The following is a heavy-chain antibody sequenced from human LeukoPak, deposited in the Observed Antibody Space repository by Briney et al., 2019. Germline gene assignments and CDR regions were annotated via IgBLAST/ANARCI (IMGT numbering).Heavy chain of an antibody. CDR2: INPSGGST. D-gene: IGHD3-3*01. J-gene: IGHJ4*02. Sequence: ASVKVSCKASGYTFTSYYMHWVRQAPGQGLEWMGIINPSGGSTSYAQKFQGRVTMTRDTSTSTVYMELSGLRSEDTAVYYCARTHERVVDIGSLGYWGQGTLVTVSS. V-gene: IGHV1-46*01. CDR3: ARTHERVVDIGSLGY. CDR1: GYTFTSYY.